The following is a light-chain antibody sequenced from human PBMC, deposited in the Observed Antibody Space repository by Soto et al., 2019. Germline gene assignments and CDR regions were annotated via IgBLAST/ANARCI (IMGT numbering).Light chain of an antibody. CDR3: QQSYSNTWT. CDR2: DAT. V-gene: IGKV1-39*01. CDR1: QDISNY. Sequence: IQLTQSPSSLSASVGDRVTITWGASQDISNYLAWYQQKPGKAPELLIHDATSLQSGVPSRLSGSGYGTDLTLTISSMKNEDFATYYCQQSYSNTWTFGQGTKVDIK. J-gene: IGKJ1*01.